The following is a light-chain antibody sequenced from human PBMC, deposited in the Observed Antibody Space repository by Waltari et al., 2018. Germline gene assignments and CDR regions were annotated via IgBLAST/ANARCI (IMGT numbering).Light chain of an antibody. Sequence: DIVMTQSPDSLAVSLGERATINCKSSQNILHTSNNLNYLAWYQQKPGQLPKLLIYWESIRQFGVPARFSGGGSGTDFTLTIASLQAEDVAIYYCQQYYSAVTFGGGTKVEIK. CDR1: QNILHTSNNLNY. J-gene: IGKJ4*01. V-gene: IGKV4-1*01. CDR3: QQYYSAVT. CDR2: WES.